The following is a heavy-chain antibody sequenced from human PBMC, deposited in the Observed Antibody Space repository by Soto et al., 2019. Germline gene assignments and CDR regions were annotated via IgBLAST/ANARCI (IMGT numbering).Heavy chain of an antibody. D-gene: IGHD6-6*01. CDR2: IDPNGGRT. V-gene: IGHV1-46*01. Sequence: ASVKVSCKASGYTFTSTYMHWVRQAPGQGLEWMGVIDPNGGRTIYAEKFQGRLTLTRDTSTATDYMQLSSLRPEDTAMYFCARIGYSSSSFYYWGQGILVT. CDR3: ARIGYSSSSFYY. CDR1: GYTFTSTY. J-gene: IGHJ4*02.